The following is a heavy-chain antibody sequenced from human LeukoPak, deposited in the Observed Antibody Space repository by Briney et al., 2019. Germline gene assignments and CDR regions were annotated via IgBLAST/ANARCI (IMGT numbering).Heavy chain of an antibody. CDR1: GYTYTSHY. J-gene: IGHJ4*02. V-gene: IGHV1-46*03. CDR3: TRSAIVGAPGDFDY. Sequence: ASVKVSCEASGYTYTSHYIHWVRQAPGQGLEWMGIINPRGGNPVYAQTFQGRFTMTRGTSTSTVYMELSSLRSEDTAVYFCTRSAIVGAPGDFDYWGQGTLVTVSS. CDR2: INPRGGNP. D-gene: IGHD1-26*01.